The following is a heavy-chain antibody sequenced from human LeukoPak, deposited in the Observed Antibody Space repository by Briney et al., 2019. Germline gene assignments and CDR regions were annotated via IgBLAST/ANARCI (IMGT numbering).Heavy chain of an antibody. D-gene: IGHD1-26*01. V-gene: IGHV3-15*01. CDR3: QGGRF. J-gene: IGHJ4*02. CDR1: GFTFTNAS. CDR2: IKSKTDGGTT. Sequence: GGSLRLSFSASGFTFTNASTRRGREAPGKGLEWVGRIKSKTDGGTTDYAAPVKGRFSISRDDSKNTLYLQMNSLKSEDTAVYYCQGGRFWGQGTLVTVSS.